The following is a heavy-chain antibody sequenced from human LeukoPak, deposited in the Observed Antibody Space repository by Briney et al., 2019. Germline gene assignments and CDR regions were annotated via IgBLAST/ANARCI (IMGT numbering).Heavy chain of an antibody. CDR1: GGSFSGYY. V-gene: IGHV4-34*01. D-gene: IGHD1-14*01. Sequence: SETLSLTCAVYGGSFSGYYWSWTRQPPGKGLEWIGEINHSGSTNYNPSLKSRVTISVDTSKNQFSLKLSSVTAADTAVYYCARGFGIYYWGQGTLVTVSS. CDR2: INHSGST. J-gene: IGHJ4*02. CDR3: ARGFGIYY.